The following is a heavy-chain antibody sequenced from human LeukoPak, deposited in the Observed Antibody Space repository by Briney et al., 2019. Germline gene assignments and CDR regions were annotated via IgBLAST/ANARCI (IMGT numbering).Heavy chain of an antibody. V-gene: IGHV4-39*01. CDR1: GGSTSSSNYY. CDR2: IHYSGNT. CDR3: ARLGAGPTYYDFWSGYSSFYFDY. D-gene: IGHD3-3*01. J-gene: IGHJ4*02. Sequence: PSETLSLTCTVSGGSTSSSNYYWGWIRQPPGKGLEWIGGIHYSGNTYYNPSLKSRVTISIDTSKNQFSLKLSSVTAADTAVYYCARLGAGPTYYDFWSGYSSFYFDYWGQGTLVTVSP.